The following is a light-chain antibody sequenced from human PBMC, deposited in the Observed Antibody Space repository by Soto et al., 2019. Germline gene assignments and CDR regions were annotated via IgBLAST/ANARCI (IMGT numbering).Light chain of an antibody. CDR1: QSIGSW. Sequence: DIQMTQSPSTLSASVGDRVIITCRASQSIGSWLAWYQQKPGKAPKLLIYDASSLQSGVPSRFSGSGSGTDFTLTISSLQPEDFATYYCQQANSFPITFGQGTRLEIK. CDR2: DAS. V-gene: IGKV1-12*01. J-gene: IGKJ5*01. CDR3: QQANSFPIT.